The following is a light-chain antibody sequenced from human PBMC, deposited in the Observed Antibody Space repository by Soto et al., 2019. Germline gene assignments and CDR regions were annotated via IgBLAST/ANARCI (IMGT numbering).Light chain of an antibody. J-gene: IGLJ1*01. CDR1: SSVVGAYDY. Sequence: VLTQPASVSGSPGQSIAISCTGTSSVVGAYDYVSWYQQHPDKAPKLMIYEVSNRPSGVSNRFSGSKSVNTATLTISGLQAEDEADYYCSSHTSSNTRIFGTGTKVTVL. CDR2: EVS. V-gene: IGLV2-14*03. CDR3: SSHTSSNTRI.